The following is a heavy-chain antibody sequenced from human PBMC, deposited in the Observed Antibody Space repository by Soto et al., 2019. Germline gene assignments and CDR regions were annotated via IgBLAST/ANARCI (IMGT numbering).Heavy chain of an antibody. J-gene: IGHJ4*02. CDR1: GFTFSSYA. CDR3: AKDPGYSSSSTVDY. V-gene: IGHV3-23*01. CDR2: ISGSGGST. Sequence: GGSLRLSCAASGFTFSSYAMSWVRQAPGKGLEWVSAISGSGGSTYYADSVKGRFTISRDNSKNTLYLQMNSLRAEDTAVYYCAKDPGYSSSSTVDYSGQVTLVTVSS. D-gene: IGHD6-6*01.